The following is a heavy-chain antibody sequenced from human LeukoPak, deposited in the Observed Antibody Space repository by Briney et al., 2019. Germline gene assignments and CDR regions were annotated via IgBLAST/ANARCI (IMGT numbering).Heavy chain of an antibody. CDR1: GSSISSGYY. CDR2: IYHSGST. J-gene: IGHJ5*02. CDR3: ASLPVGDWFDP. Sequence: SATLSLTCAVSGSSISSGYYWGWIRQPPGTGLEWIGSIYHSGSTYYNPSLKSRVTISVDTSKNQFSLKLSSVTAADTAVYYCASLPVGDWFDPWGQGTLVTVSS. V-gene: IGHV4-38-2*01. D-gene: IGHD2-8*02.